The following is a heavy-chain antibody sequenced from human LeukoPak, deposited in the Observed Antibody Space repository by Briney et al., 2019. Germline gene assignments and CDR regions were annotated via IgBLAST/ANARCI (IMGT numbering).Heavy chain of an antibody. J-gene: IGHJ6*02. V-gene: IGHV1-8*01. D-gene: IGHD2-21*02. CDR1: GYTFTSYD. CDR3: ARAWAYCGGHYYSGDYYYGMDV. CDR2: MNPNSGNT. Sequence: ASVKVSCKASGYTFTSYDINWVRQATGQGLEWMGWMNPNSGNTGYAQKFQGRVTMTRNTSISTAYMELSSVRSEETAVYYCARAWAYCGGHYYSGDYYYGMDVWGQGTTVTVFS.